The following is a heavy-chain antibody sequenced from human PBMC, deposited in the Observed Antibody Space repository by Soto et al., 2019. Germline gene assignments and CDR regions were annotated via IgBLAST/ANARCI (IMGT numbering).Heavy chain of an antibody. CDR1: GFTFSGHW. CDR3: TRDLGAPGDY. V-gene: IGHV3-74*01. Sequence: EVQLVESGGGLVQPGGSLRLSCAASGFTFSGHWMHWVRQVPGKGLVWVSHINSDGSSTSYADSVKGRFTISRDNAKNTLYLQMNSLRAEDTAVYYCTRDLGAPGDYGGQGTLVTVSS. CDR2: INSDGSST. D-gene: IGHD1-26*01. J-gene: IGHJ4*02.